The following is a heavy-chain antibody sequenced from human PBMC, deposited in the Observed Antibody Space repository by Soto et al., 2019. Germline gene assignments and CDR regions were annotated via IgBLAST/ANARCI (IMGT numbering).Heavy chain of an antibody. CDR1: GGSISSSSYY. J-gene: IGHJ4*02. D-gene: IGHD6-19*01. V-gene: IGHV4-39*01. Sequence: QLQLQESVPGLVKPSETLSLTCTVSGGSISSSSYYWGWIRQPPGKGLEWIGSIYYSGSTYYNPSLKSRVTISVDTSKNQFSLKLSSVTAADTAVYDCATLTGYSSGWDRTYFDYWGQGTLVTVSS. CDR3: ATLTGYSSGWDRTYFDY. CDR2: IYYSGST.